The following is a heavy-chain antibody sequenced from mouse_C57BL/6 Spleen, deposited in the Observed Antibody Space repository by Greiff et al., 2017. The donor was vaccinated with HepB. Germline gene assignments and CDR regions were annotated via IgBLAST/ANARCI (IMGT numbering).Heavy chain of an antibody. CDR1: GFTFSSYA. J-gene: IGHJ3*01. CDR3: TSVYYDYDAAWFAY. Sequence: EVNLVESGEGLVKPGGSLKLSCAASGFTFSSYAMSWVRQTPEKRLEWVAYISSGGDYIYYADTVKGRFTISRDNARNTLYLQMSSLKSEDTAMYYCTSVYYDYDAAWFAYWGQGTLVTVSA. V-gene: IGHV5-9-1*02. D-gene: IGHD2-4*01. CDR2: ISSGGDYI.